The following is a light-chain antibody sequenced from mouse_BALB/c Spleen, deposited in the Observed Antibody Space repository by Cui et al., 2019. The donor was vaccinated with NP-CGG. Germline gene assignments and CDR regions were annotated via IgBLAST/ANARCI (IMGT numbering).Light chain of an antibody. J-gene: IGLJ1*01. Sequence: QAVFTQESALTTSPGGTVILTCRSSTGAVKSSNHANWVQEKTDHLFTGLIGGNKKRAPGVPGRFSGFLIGDKAALTITGAETEDDGMYFCALWYSKHLVVGGGTKLNVL. CDR2: GNK. V-gene: IGLV2*02. CDR1: TGAVKSSNH. CDR3: ALWYSKHLV.